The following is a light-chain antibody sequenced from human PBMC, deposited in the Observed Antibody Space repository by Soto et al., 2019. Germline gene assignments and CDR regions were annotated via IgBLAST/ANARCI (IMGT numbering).Light chain of an antibody. CDR1: QSVSSSY. J-gene: IGKJ1*01. CDR3: HQYDSSSVT. CDR2: GAS. V-gene: IGKV3-20*01. Sequence: EIVLTQSPGTLSLSPGERATLSCRASQSVSSSYLAWYQQKPGQAPRLLIYGASSRATGIPDRFSGSGYGTDFTLTISRLEPDDFATYYCHQYDSSSVTFGQGTKVEIK.